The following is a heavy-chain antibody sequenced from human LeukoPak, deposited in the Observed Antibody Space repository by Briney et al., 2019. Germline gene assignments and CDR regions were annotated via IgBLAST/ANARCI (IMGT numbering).Heavy chain of an antibody. CDR3: AKGRSFFGRVPFDY. Sequence: GGSLRLSCAASGFTFSSYEMNWVRQAPGKGLEWVSYISSSGSTIYYADSVKGRFTISRDNAKNSLYLQMSSLRVEDTAVYYCAKGRSFFGRVPFDYWGQGTLVAVSS. V-gene: IGHV3-48*03. CDR1: GFTFSSYE. CDR2: ISSSGSTI. D-gene: IGHD1-26*01. J-gene: IGHJ4*02.